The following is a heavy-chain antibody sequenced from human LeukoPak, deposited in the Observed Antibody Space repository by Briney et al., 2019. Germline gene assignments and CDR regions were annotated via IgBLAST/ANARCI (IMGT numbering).Heavy chain of an antibody. J-gene: IGHJ4*02. D-gene: IGHD2-2*01. CDR1: GYTFTSYG. V-gene: IGHV1-18*01. Sequence: ASVKVSCKASGYTFTSYGISWVRQAPGQGLEWMGWISAYNGNTNYAQKLQGRVTMTTDTSTSTAYMELRSLRSDDTAVYYCARGTLTYDIVVVPAAHFDYWGQGTLVTVSS. CDR3: ARGTLTYDIVVVPAAHFDY. CDR2: ISAYNGNT.